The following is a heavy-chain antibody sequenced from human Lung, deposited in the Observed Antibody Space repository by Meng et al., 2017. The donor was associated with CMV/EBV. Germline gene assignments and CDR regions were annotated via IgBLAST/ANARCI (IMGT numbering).Heavy chain of an antibody. J-gene: IGHJ6*02. Sequence: ASXXVSCKTFGYTFTGYYIHWVRQAPGPGLEWMGWINPNSGDTTYAQNFQGRVTMTRDTSITTAYMELSRLRSDDTAVYYCARLDDYGDTSKFDVWGQGTTVTVSS. CDR2: INPNSGDT. V-gene: IGHV1-2*02. CDR3: ARLDDYGDTSKFDV. D-gene: IGHD4-17*01. CDR1: GYTFTGYY.